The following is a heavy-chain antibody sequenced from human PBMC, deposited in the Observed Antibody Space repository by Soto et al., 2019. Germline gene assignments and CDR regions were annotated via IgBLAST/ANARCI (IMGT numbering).Heavy chain of an antibody. Sequence: SETLSLTCTVSGGSISSSRYYWGWIRQPPGKGLEWIASIHYSGSTYYNPSLKSRVIISEDTSKNQLSLKLSSVTAADTAVYYCARSPTVVKSPYFDYWGQGTLVTVSS. CDR1: GGSISSSRYY. CDR2: IHYSGST. V-gene: IGHV4-39*07. D-gene: IGHD4-17*01. CDR3: ARSPTVVKSPYFDY. J-gene: IGHJ4*02.